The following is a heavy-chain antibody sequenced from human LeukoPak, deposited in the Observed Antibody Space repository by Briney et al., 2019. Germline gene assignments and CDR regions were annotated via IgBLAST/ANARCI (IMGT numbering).Heavy chain of an antibody. V-gene: IGHV4-34*01. D-gene: IGHD3-9*01. J-gene: IGHJ3*01. Sequence: PSETLSLTCAVYGGSFSGYYWSWIRQVPGKGLEWLGEINQSGSTNYNPSLKSRVTISVDPSKNQISLNLSFVTAADTAVFFCARGCFGFWRNGVLDDNAFDVWGPGTMVTVSS. CDR1: GGSFSGYY. CDR3: ARGCFGFWRNGVLDDNAFDV. CDR2: INQSGST.